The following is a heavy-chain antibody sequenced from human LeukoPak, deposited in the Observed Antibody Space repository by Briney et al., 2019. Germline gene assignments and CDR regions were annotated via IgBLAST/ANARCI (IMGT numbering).Heavy chain of an antibody. D-gene: IGHD3-10*01. V-gene: IGHV3-30*18. CDR2: ITYDGGNK. Sequence: GGSMILSCAASGFTFSSYGMSWVRQAPGKGLEWVAVITYDGGNKYYADSVKGRFTISRDNYNNALFLQMNSPRAEDTAVYCCAKVSPPEYYGLRSFDYYYGMDVWGQGTTVTVSS. J-gene: IGHJ6*02. CDR3: AKVSPPEYYGLRSFDYYYGMDV. CDR1: GFTFSSYG.